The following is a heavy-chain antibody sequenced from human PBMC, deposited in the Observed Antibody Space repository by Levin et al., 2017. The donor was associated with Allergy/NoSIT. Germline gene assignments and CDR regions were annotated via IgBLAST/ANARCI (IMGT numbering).Heavy chain of an antibody. CDR3: ARTYYDVWSGYTTKGFDY. V-gene: IGHV1-2*06. CDR2: INPNSGGT. D-gene: IGHD3-3*01. J-gene: IGHJ4*02. CDR1: GYTFTGYY. Sequence: ASVKVSCKASGYTFTGYYMHWVRQAPGQGLEWMGRINPNSGGTNYAQKFQGRVTMTRDTSISTAYMELSRLRSDDTAVYYCARTYYDVWSGYTTKGFDYWGQGTLVTVSS.